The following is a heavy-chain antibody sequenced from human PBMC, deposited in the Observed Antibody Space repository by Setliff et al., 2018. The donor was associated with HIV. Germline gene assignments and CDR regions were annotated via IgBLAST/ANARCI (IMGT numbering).Heavy chain of an antibody. CDR3: ARRIDNSGSLPDY. D-gene: IGHD3-10*01. V-gene: IGHV4-4*07. CDR1: GDSISNYY. CDR2: IYTSGST. J-gene: IGHJ4*02. Sequence: PSETLSLTCTVSGDSISNYYWSWIRQPAGKGLEWIGRIYTSGSTNYNPSLRSRVTISVDTSKNQFSLKLNSVAAADTAVYYCARRIDNSGSLPDYWGPGTLVTVSS.